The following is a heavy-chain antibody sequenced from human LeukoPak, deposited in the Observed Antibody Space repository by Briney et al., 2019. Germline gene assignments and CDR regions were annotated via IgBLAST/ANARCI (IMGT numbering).Heavy chain of an antibody. Sequence: PGGSLRLSCAASGFTFSGYGMHWVRQAPGKGLEWVANIKEDGSEKYYVDSVKGRFTISRDNAKNSLYLQMNSLRAEDTAVYYCARDLTRGDYYFDYWGQGTLVTVSS. CDR1: GFTFSGYG. CDR2: IKEDGSEK. J-gene: IGHJ4*02. V-gene: IGHV3-7*01. D-gene: IGHD3-16*01. CDR3: ARDLTRGDYYFDY.